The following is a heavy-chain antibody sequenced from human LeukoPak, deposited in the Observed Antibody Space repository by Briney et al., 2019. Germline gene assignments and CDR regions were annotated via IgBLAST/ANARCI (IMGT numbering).Heavy chain of an antibody. J-gene: IGHJ4*02. Sequence: GSSVEVSCKASGGTFSSYAISWVRQAPGRGLEWMGGIIPIFGTANYAQKFQGRVTITADKSTSTAYMELSSLRSEDTAVYYCARYDLYAPYYFDYWGQGTLVTVSS. CDR3: ARYDLYAPYYFDY. D-gene: IGHD3-3*01. CDR1: GGTFSSYA. CDR2: IIPIFGTA. V-gene: IGHV1-69*06.